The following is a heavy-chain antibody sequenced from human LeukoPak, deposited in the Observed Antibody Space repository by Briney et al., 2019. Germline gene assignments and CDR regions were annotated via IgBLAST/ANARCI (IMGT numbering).Heavy chain of an antibody. CDR1: GFTFSSYS. CDR2: ISSSSSYI. CDR3: AREGYCSGGSCYSVDY. D-gene: IGHD2-15*01. Sequence: GGSLRLSCAASGFTFSSYSMNWVRQAPGKGLEWVSSISSSSSYIYYADSVKGRFTISRDNAKNSLYLQMNSLRAEDTAVYYSAREGYCSGGSCYSVDYWGQGTLVTVSS. J-gene: IGHJ4*02. V-gene: IGHV3-21*01.